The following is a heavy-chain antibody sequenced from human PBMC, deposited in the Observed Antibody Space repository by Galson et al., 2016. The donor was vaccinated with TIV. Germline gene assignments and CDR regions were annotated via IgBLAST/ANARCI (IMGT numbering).Heavy chain of an antibody. Sequence: ETLSLTCPVSGGSTSSYYWTWIRQPPGKGLEWIGYIYHTGNTIYNPSLKSRAAISLDTSQNQFSLQLSSVTAADTALYYFAREGSANYDWGRAHFDYWGQGTLVTVSS. CDR2: IYHTGNT. V-gene: IGHV4-59*12. J-gene: IGHJ4*02. CDR1: GGSTSSYY. CDR3: AREGSANYDWGRAHFDY. D-gene: IGHD3-16*01.